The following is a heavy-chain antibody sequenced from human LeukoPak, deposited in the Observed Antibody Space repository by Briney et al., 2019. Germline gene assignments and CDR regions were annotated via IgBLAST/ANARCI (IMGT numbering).Heavy chain of an antibody. J-gene: IGHJ4*02. V-gene: IGHV5-51*01. D-gene: IGHD3-10*01. CDR2: IYPGDSDT. Sequence: RSGESLKISCKVSGYSSTTYWIAWVRQMPGRGLEWMGIIYPGDSDTRYSPSFQGQVTISADYSITTAYLQWSSLKASDTAMYYCARGSNYPYYFDYWGQGTLVTVSS. CDR3: ARGSNYPYYFDY. CDR1: GYSSTTYW.